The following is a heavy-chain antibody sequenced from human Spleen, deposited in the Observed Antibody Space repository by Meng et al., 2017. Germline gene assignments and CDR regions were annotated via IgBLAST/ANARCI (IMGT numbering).Heavy chain of an antibody. V-gene: IGHV3-43D*04. Sequence: GESLKISCAASGFTFSSYAMSWVRQAPGKGLEWVSLISWDGGSTYYADSVKGRFTISRDNSKNSLYLQMNSLRAEDTALYYCAKDKAGGWFGELLPRDYYGMDVWGQGTTVTVSS. CDR1: GFTFSSYA. CDR3: AKDKAGGWFGELLPRDYYGMDV. D-gene: IGHD3-10*01. J-gene: IGHJ6*02. CDR2: ISWDGGST.